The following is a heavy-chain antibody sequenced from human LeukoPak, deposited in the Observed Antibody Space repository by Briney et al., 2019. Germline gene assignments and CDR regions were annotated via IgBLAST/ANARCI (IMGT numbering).Heavy chain of an antibody. J-gene: IGHJ3*02. CDR3: AGSSSSWTGNAFDI. CDR2: IYYSGST. D-gene: IGHD6-13*01. V-gene: IGHV4-59*01. Sequence: SETLSLTCTVSGGSISSYYWSWIRQPPGKGLEWIGYIYYSGSTNYNPSLKSRVTISVDTSTNQFSLQLRSVPAAGPAVYYCAGSSSSWTGNAFDIWGQGTMVTVSS. CDR1: GGSISSYY.